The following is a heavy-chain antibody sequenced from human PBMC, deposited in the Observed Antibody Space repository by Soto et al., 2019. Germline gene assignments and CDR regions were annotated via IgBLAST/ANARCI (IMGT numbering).Heavy chain of an antibody. D-gene: IGHD3-3*01. J-gene: IGHJ5*02. CDR2: IYHSGST. CDR3: AGQAFWTWFDP. Sequence: SETLSLTCTVSGGSITSSNYYWGWIRQPPGKGLEWIGSIYHSGSTYYSPSLKSRVTISVDTSKNQFSLKLTSVTAADTAVFYCAGQAFWTWFDPWGQGTLVTVSS. CDR1: GGSITSSNYY. V-gene: IGHV4-39*01.